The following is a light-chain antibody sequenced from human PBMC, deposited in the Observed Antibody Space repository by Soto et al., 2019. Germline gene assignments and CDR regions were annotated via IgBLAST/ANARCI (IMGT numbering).Light chain of an antibody. CDR3: QQYGSSRT. CDR1: QSVSSSY. CDR2: SIS. Sequence: EIVLTQSPGTLSLSPSERATLSFRASQSVSSSYLAWYQQKPGQAPRLLIYSISSRATGIPDRFSGSGSGTDFTLTISRLETEDFAVYYCQQYGSSRTFGQGTKVDIK. J-gene: IGKJ1*01. V-gene: IGKV3-20*01.